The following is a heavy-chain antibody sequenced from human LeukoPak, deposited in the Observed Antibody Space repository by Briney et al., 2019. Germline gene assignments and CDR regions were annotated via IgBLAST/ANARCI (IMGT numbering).Heavy chain of an antibody. CDR2: INHSGST. Sequence: PGGSLRLSCAASGFTFSSYSMNWVRQPPGKGLEWIGEINHSGSTNYNPSLKSRVTISVDTSKNQFSLKLSSVTAADTAVYYCARRVTMVRVNWFDPWGQGTLVTVSS. CDR1: GFTFSSYS. J-gene: IGHJ5*02. D-gene: IGHD3-10*01. CDR3: ARRVTMVRVNWFDP. V-gene: IGHV4-34*01.